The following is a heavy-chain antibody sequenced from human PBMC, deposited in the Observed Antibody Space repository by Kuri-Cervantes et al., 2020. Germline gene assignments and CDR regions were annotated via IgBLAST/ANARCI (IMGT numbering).Heavy chain of an antibody. J-gene: IGHJ4*02. V-gene: IGHV3-48*04. Sequence: GGSLRLSCEASGFNFSNYNMNWVRQAPGKGLEWVSVISGNGGTIYYADSVKGRFTISRDNAKNSLYLQMNSLRPEDTAVYHCANECGGGCSGDYWGQGTLVTVSS. CDR3: ANECGGGCSGDY. D-gene: IGHD2-21*02. CDR2: ISGNGGTI. CDR1: GFNFSNYN.